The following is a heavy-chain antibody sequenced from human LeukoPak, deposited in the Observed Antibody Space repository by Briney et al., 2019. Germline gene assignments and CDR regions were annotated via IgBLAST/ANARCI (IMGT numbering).Heavy chain of an antibody. J-gene: IGHJ4*02. CDR2: ISYSGST. Sequence: SETLSLTCTVSGGSISSSSYFWGWIRQPPGKGLEWIESISYSGSTYYNPSLKSRVTISVGTSKNQFSLKLNSVTAADTAVYYCARSVNIVVEYYFDYWGQGTLVTVSS. V-gene: IGHV4-39*01. CDR3: ARSVNIVVEYYFDY. D-gene: IGHD2-15*01. CDR1: GGSISSSSYF.